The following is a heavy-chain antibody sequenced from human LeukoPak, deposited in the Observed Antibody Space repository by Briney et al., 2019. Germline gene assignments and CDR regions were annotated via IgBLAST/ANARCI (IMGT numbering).Heavy chain of an antibody. Sequence: SETLSLTCTVSGGSISSSSYYWGWIRQPPGKGLEWIGSIYYSGSTYYNPSLKSRVTISVDTSKNQFSLKLSSVTAADTAVYYCARSSGLRFLEWLLPFDYWGQGTLVTVSS. D-gene: IGHD3-3*01. CDR3: ARSSGLRFLEWLLPFDY. CDR1: GGSISSSSYY. V-gene: IGHV4-39*01. J-gene: IGHJ4*02. CDR2: IYYSGST.